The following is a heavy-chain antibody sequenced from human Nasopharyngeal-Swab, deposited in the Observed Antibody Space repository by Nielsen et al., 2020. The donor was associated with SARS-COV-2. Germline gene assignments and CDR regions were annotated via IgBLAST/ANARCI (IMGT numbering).Heavy chain of an antibody. CDR3: ASRPASVRAVAGATDY. CDR2: IIPIFGTA. D-gene: IGHD6-19*01. J-gene: IGHJ4*02. Sequence: SVTVSCKASGGTFSSYAISWVRQAPGQGLEWMGGIIPIFGTANYAQKFQGRVTITADESTSTAYMELSSLRSEDTAVYYCASRPASVRAVAGATDYWGQGTLVTVSS. CDR1: GGTFSSYA. V-gene: IGHV1-69*13.